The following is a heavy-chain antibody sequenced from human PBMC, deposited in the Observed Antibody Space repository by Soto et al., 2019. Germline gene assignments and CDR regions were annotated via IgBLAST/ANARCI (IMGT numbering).Heavy chain of an antibody. CDR2: ISSSSSYI. V-gene: IGHV3-21*01. Sequence: GGSLRLSCAASGFTFNSYSMNWVRQAPGKXLEWVSSISSSSSYIYYADSVKGRFTISRDNAKNSLYLQMNSLRAEDTAVYYCARDQRGIFGVVIIRADYYGMDVWGQGTTVTVSS. D-gene: IGHD3-3*01. CDR1: GFTFNSYS. J-gene: IGHJ6*02. CDR3: ARDQRGIFGVVIIRADYYGMDV.